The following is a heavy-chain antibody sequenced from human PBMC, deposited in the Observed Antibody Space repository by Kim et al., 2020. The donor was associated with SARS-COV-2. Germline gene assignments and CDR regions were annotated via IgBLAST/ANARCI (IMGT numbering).Heavy chain of an antibody. CDR1: GGSISSSSYY. D-gene: IGHD3-9*01. CDR2: IYYSGST. V-gene: IGHV4-39*01. Sequence: SETLSLTCTVSGGSISSSSYYWGWIRQPPGKGLEWIGSIYYSGSTYYNPSLKSRVTISVDTSKNQFSLKLSSVTAADTAVYYCARQHTQYYDILTGYLNWFDHWGQGTLVTVSS. J-gene: IGHJ5*02. CDR3: ARQHTQYYDILTGYLNWFDH.